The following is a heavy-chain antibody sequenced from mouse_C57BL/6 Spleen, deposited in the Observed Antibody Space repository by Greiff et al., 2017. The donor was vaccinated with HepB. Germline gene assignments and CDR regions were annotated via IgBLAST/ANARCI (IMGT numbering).Heavy chain of an antibody. CDR3: ARENWGSEMDY. CDR1: GYTFTSYW. V-gene: IGHV1-7*01. Sequence: QVQLQQSGAELAKPGASVKLSCKASGYTFTSYWMHWVKQRPGQGLEWIGYINPSSGYTKYNQKFKDKATLTVDKSSSTAYMQLSSLTYEDSAIYYCARENWGSEMDYWGQGTSVTVSS. CDR2: INPSSGYT. J-gene: IGHJ4*01.